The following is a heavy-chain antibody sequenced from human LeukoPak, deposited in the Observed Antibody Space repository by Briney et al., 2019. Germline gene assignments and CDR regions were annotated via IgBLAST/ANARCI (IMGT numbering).Heavy chain of an antibody. D-gene: IGHD2-15*01. V-gene: IGHV3-20*04. J-gene: IGHJ4*02. Sequence: GGSLRLSCAASGFTFADYGMTWVRQAPGKGLEWVSDINWNGVSIGYADSVKGRFTISRDNAKNSLYLQMNSLRAEDTALYYCAKLGGYCSGGNICYFDNWGQGTLVTVSS. CDR1: GFTFADYG. CDR2: INWNGVSI. CDR3: AKLGGYCSGGNICYFDN.